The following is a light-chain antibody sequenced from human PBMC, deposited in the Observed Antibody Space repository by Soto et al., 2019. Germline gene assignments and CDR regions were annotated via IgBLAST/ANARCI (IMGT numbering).Light chain of an antibody. V-gene: IGKV2-28*01. CDR1: QSLLHSSGYNH. CDR2: LGS. Sequence: DIVMTQSPLSLPVTPGEPASISCRSSQSLLHSSGYNHLDWYLQKPGQSPQLLIYLGSNRASGVPDRFSGSGSGTDFTLKISRVEAEDVGVYYCMQPLQTPWTFGQGTKVEIK. CDR3: MQPLQTPWT. J-gene: IGKJ1*01.